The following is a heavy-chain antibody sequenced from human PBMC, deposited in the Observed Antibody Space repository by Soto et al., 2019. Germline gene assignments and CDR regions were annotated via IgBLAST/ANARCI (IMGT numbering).Heavy chain of an antibody. D-gene: IGHD6-13*01. V-gene: IGHV3-21*01. CDR3: ARRLAAAGTWWFDP. Sequence: EVQLVESGGGLVKPGGSLRLSCAASGFTFSSYSMNWVRQAPGKGLEWVSSISSSSSYIYYADSVKGRFIISRDNAKNSLYLQMNSLRAEDTAVYYCARRLAAAGTWWFDPWGQGTLVTVSS. CDR1: GFTFSSYS. J-gene: IGHJ5*02. CDR2: ISSSSSYI.